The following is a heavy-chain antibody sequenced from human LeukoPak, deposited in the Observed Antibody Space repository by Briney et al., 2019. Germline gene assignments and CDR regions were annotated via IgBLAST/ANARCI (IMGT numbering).Heavy chain of an antibody. D-gene: IGHD6-6*01. J-gene: IGHJ3*02. CDR3: ARRGRIGSPYAFDI. Sequence: GGSLRLSCAASGFTFSSYWMSWVRQAPGKWLEWVANKKQDGSEKYYVDSVKGRFTISRDNAKNSLYLQMNSLRAEDTAVYYCARRGRIGSPYAFDIWGQGTMVTVSS. CDR1: GFTFSSYW. CDR2: KKQDGSEK. V-gene: IGHV3-7*01.